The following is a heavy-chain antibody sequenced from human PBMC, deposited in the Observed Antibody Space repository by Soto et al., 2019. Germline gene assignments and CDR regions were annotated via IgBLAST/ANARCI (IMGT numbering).Heavy chain of an antibody. CDR3: AKLPWGFNYYDRSEYRATDNDAFDI. J-gene: IGHJ3*02. CDR2: VSFDGGIK. V-gene: IGHV3-30*18. D-gene: IGHD3-22*01. CDR1: GFTFSHYG. Sequence: QMQLVESGGGVVQSGTSLRVSCAASGFTFSHYGIHWVRQAPGKGLEWVAVVSFDGGIKLYTDSVRDRFAISRDNSNNKLYLQMNSLGPDDTAVYYCAKLPWGFNYYDRSEYRATDNDAFDIWGQGTMVTVSS.